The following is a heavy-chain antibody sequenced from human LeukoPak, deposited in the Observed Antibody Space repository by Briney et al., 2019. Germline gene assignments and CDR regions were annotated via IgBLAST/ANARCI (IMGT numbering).Heavy chain of an antibody. J-gene: IGHJ4*02. CDR1: GFTFSSYE. CDR2: ISSSGSTI. CDR3: ARDRVIQLWSYLDC. D-gene: IGHD5-18*01. V-gene: IGHV3-48*03. Sequence: PGGSLRLSCEASGFTFSSYEMNWVRQAPGKGLEWVSYISSSGSTIYYADSVKGRFTISRDNAKNSLYLQMNSLRAEDTAVYYCARDRVIQLWSYLDCWGQGTLVTVSS.